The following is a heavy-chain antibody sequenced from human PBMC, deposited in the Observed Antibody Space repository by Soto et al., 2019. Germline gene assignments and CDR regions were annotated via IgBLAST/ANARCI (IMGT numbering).Heavy chain of an antibody. Sequence: QVQLVESGGGLVKPGGSLRLSCAASGFTFSDYYMSWIRQAPGKGLEWVSYISSSSSYTNYADSVKGRFTISRDNAKNSLYLQMNSLRAEDTAVYYCARSRGYCSGGSCSLYGMDVWGQGTTVTVSS. D-gene: IGHD2-15*01. V-gene: IGHV3-11*06. CDR3: ARSRGYCSGGSCSLYGMDV. CDR2: ISSSSSYT. J-gene: IGHJ6*02. CDR1: GFTFSDYY.